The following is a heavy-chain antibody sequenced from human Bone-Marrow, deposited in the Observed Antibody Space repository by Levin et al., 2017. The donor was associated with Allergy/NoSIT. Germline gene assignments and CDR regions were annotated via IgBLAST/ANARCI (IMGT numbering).Heavy chain of an antibody. D-gene: IGHD2-15*01. V-gene: IGHV3-23*01. CDR1: GFTFSGYA. CDR3: AKSREDGCSVGSCSLPDF. Sequence: PSGGSLRLSCAASGFTFSGYAMRWVRQAPGQGLEWVALISRHGDRAYYADSVKGRFTISRDNSENTVYLQMTSLRAQDTAVYYCAKSREDGCSVGSCSLPDFWGQGTLVTVSS. J-gene: IGHJ4*02. CDR2: ISRHGDRA.